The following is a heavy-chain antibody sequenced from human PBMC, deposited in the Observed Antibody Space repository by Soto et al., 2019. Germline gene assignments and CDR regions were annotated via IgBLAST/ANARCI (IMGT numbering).Heavy chain of an antibody. CDR2: ISGSGGGT. Sequence: EVQLLESGGGLVQPGGSLRLSCAASGFTFSSYAMSWVRQTPGKGLEWVSGISGSGGGTFYADSVKGRFTISRDNSKNTLYLQMNSLRAGDTAVYYCAKVTDIVVVVTATDYWGQGTLVTVSS. V-gene: IGHV3-23*01. D-gene: IGHD2-15*01. CDR3: AKVTDIVVVVTATDY. J-gene: IGHJ4*02. CDR1: GFTFSSYA.